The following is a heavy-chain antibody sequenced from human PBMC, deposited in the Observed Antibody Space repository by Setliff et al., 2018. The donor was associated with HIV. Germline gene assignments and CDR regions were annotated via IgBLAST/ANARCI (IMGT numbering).Heavy chain of an antibody. CDR1: GYTFTDYA. CDR2: INTANRNT. Sequence: ASVKVSCKTSGYTFTDYAIHWVRQAPGQRLEWLGWINTANRNTQYSQEFQGRVSFSRDTSATTAYLDFYRQRYEDMALYYCARVKIGGSVFLDSWGQGTLVTVSS. V-gene: IGHV1-3*03. CDR3: ARVKIGGSVFLDS. J-gene: IGHJ4*02. D-gene: IGHD2-8*01.